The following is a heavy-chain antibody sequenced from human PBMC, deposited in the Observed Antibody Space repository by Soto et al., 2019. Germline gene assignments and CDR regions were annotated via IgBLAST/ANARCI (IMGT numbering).Heavy chain of an antibody. V-gene: IGHV3-23*01. D-gene: IGHD5-18*01. J-gene: IGHJ6*03. CDR1: GFTFNTYA. Sequence: EEQLLESGGGLVQPGGSLSLSCAASGFTFNTYAMSWVRQAPGKGLEWVSAMRGSGGSTYYADSVKGRFTISRENTKNTLYLQMNSLRAEDTAVYYCAKGGVPARGRGGYTYARDDYYSYMDVWGKGTTVTVSS. CDR2: MRGSGGST. CDR3: AKGGVPARGRGGYTYARDDYYSYMDV.